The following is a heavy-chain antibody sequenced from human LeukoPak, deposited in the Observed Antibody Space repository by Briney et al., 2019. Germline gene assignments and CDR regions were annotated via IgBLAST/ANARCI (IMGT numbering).Heavy chain of an antibody. CDR1: AFTFSRYS. Sequence: GGSLRVSCAASAFTFSRYSIHWVRQAPGKGLEYVSVISGDGSVAYYSDSVRGRFTIFRENSKNTVYLQMGRLRTEDMAVYYCAREGGPSGHWYYNLWGRGTLVTVSS. V-gene: IGHV3-64*02. J-gene: IGHJ2*01. CDR2: ISGDGSVA. CDR3: AREGGPSGHWYYNL.